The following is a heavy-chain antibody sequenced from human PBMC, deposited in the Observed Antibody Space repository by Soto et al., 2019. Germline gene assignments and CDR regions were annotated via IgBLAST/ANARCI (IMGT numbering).Heavy chain of an antibody. Sequence: ASVKVSCKASGYTFTDYYMHWVRQAPGQGLEWMGWINSHNGDTNYAQKFQGRVTMTRDTSISTAYMEVSRLRSDDTAAYYCARSVSFITPRPDYWGQGTLVTVSS. CDR2: INSHNGDT. CDR3: ARSVSFITPRPDY. V-gene: IGHV1-2*02. CDR1: GYTFTDYY. D-gene: IGHD6-6*01. J-gene: IGHJ4*02.